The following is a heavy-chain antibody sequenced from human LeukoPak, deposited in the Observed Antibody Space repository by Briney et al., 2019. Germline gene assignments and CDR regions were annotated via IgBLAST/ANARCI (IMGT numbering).Heavy chain of an antibody. CDR3: ARAHAEQWLVSAL. D-gene: IGHD6-19*01. Sequence: GGSLRLSCAASGFPFRTYAMHWVRQAPGKGLEWVSVISYDGSTKYYADSVKGRFTISRDNSNNALSLQMNSLRAEDTAVYYCARAHAEQWLVSALWGQGTLVTVSS. CDR2: ISYDGSTK. CDR1: GFPFRTYA. V-gene: IGHV3-30-3*01. J-gene: IGHJ4*02.